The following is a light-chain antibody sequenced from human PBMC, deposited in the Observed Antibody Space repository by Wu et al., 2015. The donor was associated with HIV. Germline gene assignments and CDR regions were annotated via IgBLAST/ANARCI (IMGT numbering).Light chain of an antibody. CDR2: GAS. CDR1: QTIHSN. CDR3: QQYGTSPT. V-gene: IGKV3-20*01. Sequence: EILMTQSPATLSTSPGSSASLSCRASQTIHSNLAWYQQKPGQAPRLLIYGASSRATGIPDRFSGSGSGADFTLTISRLEPEDFAVYYCQQYGTSPTFGQGTNVEIK. J-gene: IGKJ1*01.